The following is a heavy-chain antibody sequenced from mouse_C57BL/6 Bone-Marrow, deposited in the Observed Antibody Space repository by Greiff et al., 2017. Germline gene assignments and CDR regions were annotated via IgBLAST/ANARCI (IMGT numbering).Heavy chain of an antibody. Sequence: EVKLVESGAELVRPGASVKLSCTASGFNIKDDYMHWVKQRPEQGLEWIGWIDPENGDTEYASKFQGKATITADTSSNTAYLQLSSLTSEDTAVYYCTTRSGFDYWGQGTTLTVSS. V-gene: IGHV14-4*01. CDR1: GFNIKDDY. CDR2: IDPENGDT. CDR3: TTRSGFDY. J-gene: IGHJ2*01.